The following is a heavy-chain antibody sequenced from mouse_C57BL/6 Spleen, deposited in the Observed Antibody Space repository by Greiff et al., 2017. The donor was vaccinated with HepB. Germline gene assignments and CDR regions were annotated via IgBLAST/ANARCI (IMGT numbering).Heavy chain of an antibody. CDR1: GYTFTSYW. CDR2: IDPSDSST. J-gene: IGHJ2*01. CDR3: ARDGEFNY. V-gene: IGHV1-69*01. Sequence: QVQLQQPGAELVMPGASVKLSCKASGYTFTSYWMHWVKQRPGQGLGWIGEIDPSDSSTNYTQKFKGKSTLTVDKSSSTAYMQLSSLTSEDSAVYYCARDGEFNYWGQGTTLTVSS.